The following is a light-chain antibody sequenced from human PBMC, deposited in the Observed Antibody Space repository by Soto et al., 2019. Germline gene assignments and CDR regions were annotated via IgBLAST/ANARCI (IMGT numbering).Light chain of an antibody. Sequence: DIQMTQSPSSVSASVGDRVTITCRASQDVSSWLAWYQQKPGKAPKLLIFAASTLHSGVPSRFSGSRSGTDFTLTISNLQPEDFATYYCHQAHTFPHTFGQGTKLELK. J-gene: IGKJ2*01. CDR1: QDVSSW. CDR3: HQAHTFPHT. V-gene: IGKV1-12*01. CDR2: AAS.